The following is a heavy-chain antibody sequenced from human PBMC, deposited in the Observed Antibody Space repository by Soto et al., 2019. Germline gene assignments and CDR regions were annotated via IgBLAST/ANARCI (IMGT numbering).Heavy chain of an antibody. J-gene: IGHJ4*02. V-gene: IGHV1-3*04. CDR3: ARYAYTYGNIFDY. D-gene: IGHD5-18*01. CDR1: GYTFTGYA. CDR2: INTGNGNT. Sequence: QVQLVQSGAEVKKPGASVKVSCKASGYTFTGYAMHWVRQAPGQRLEWLEWINTGNGNTKYSQKFQGRVTVTRNTSASTAYMELSSLRSEDTAVYYCARYAYTYGNIFDYWGQGSLVTVSS.